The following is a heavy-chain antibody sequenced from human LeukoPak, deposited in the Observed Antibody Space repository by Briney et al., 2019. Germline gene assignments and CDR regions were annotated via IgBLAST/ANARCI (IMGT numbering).Heavy chain of an antibody. J-gene: IGHJ5*02. CDR3: ARDCYYDSSGYCHWFDP. CDR1: GYTFTSYG. CDR2: IIPILGIA. V-gene: IGHV1-69*04. Sequence: SVKVSCKASGYTFTSYGISWVRQAPGQGLEWMGRIIPILGIANYAQKFQGRVTITADKSTSTAYMELSSLRSEDTAVYYCARDCYYDSSGYCHWFDPWGQGTLVTVSS. D-gene: IGHD3-22*01.